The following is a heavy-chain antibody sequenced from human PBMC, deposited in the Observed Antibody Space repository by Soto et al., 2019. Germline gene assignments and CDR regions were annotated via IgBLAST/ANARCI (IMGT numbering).Heavy chain of an antibody. D-gene: IGHD3-3*02. CDR2: IYYSGST. V-gene: IGHV4-39*01. Sequence: SETLSLTCTVSGGSISSSSYYWGWIRQPPGKGLEWIGSIYYSGSTYYNPSLNGRVTISVDTSKNQFSLKLSSVTAADTAVYYCAETGHFWSGYFGNGYWGQGTLVTVSS. J-gene: IGHJ4*02. CDR3: AETGHFWSGYFGNGY. CDR1: GGSISSSSYY.